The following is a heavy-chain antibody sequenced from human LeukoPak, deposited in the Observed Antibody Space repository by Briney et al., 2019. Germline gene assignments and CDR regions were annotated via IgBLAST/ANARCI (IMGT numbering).Heavy chain of an antibody. Sequence: GGFLRLSCAASGFSFSSYLMHWVRQAPGKGLEWVALIGFDVSKIYYADSVKGRFTIFRDNSKNTLYLQMNSLRDEDTAVYFCTRERLENCNDGSCPDALDIWGQGTMVTISS. CDR2: IGFDVSKI. CDR3: TRERLENCNDGSCPDALDI. J-gene: IGHJ3*02. D-gene: IGHD2-15*01. CDR1: GFSFSSYL. V-gene: IGHV3-33*01.